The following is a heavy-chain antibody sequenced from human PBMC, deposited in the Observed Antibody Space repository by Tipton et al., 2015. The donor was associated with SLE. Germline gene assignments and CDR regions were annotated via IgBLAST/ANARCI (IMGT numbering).Heavy chain of an antibody. Sequence: SLRLSCAASGFTFSSYSMNWVRQAPGKGLEWVSYISSSSSTIYYADSVKGRFTISRDNSKNTLYLQMNSLRAEDTAVYYCARDVLRENWYFDLWGRGTLVTVSS. CDR3: ARDVLRENWYFDL. CDR2: ISSSSSTI. J-gene: IGHJ2*01. CDR1: GFTFSSYS. D-gene: IGHD3-10*01. V-gene: IGHV3-48*01.